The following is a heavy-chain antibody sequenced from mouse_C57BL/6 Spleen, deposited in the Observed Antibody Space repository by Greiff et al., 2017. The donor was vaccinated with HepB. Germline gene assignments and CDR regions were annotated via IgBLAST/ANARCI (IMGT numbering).Heavy chain of an antibody. CDR2: INPGSGGT. Sequence: VQLQQSGAELVRPGTSVKVSCKASGYAFTNYLIEWVKQRSGQGLEWIGVINPGSGGTNYNEKFKGKATLTADKSSSTAYMQLSSLTSEDSAVYFCARRVYYGSSYDAMDYWGQGTSVTVSS. V-gene: IGHV1-54*01. D-gene: IGHD1-1*01. CDR3: ARRVYYGSSYDAMDY. CDR1: GYAFTNYL. J-gene: IGHJ4*01.